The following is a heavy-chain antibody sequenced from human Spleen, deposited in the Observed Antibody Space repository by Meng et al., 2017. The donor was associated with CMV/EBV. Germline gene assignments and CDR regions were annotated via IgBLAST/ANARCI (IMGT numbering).Heavy chain of an antibody. CDR1: GYTFTDYY. V-gene: IGHV1-2*02. J-gene: IGHJ3*02. CDR3: ARGGYCSRTSCRRDAFDI. Sequence: ASVKVSCKASGYTFTDYYIRWVRQAPGQGLEWMGWINPNSADSNSAQKFQGRVTMTTDTSNSTAYMELSRLRSDDTAVYYCARGGYCSRTSCRRDAFDIWGQGTMVTVSS. D-gene: IGHD2-2*01. CDR2: INPNSADS.